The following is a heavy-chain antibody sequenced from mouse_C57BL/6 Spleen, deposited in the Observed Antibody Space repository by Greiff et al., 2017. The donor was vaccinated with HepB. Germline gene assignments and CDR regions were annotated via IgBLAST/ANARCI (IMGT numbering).Heavy chain of an antibody. J-gene: IGHJ1*03. V-gene: IGHV5-17*01. CDR2: ISSGSSTI. D-gene: IGHD2-3*01. CDR1: GFTFSDYG. Sequence: EVQLVESGGGLVKPGGSLKLSCAASGFTFSDYGMHWVRQAPEKGLEWVAYISSGSSTIYYADTVKGRFTISRDNAKNTLFLQMTSLRSEDTAMYYCALDDYYPYWYFDVWGTGTTVTVSS. CDR3: ALDDYYPYWYFDV.